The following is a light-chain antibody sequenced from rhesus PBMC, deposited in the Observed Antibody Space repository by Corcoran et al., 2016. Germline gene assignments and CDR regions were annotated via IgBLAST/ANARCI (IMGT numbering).Light chain of an antibody. V-gene: IGLV2S7*01. CDR3: CSYPPSSTYI. Sequence: QSAPTQPPSVSGSPGQSVTISCTGTSSDVGGYTYVSWYHQPPGKAPKLMIYEVSKRPSGVSDRFSGSKSGNTASLTISGLQAEDEADYYCCSYPPSSTYIFGVGTRLTVL. CDR1: SSDVGGYTY. CDR2: EVS. J-gene: IGLJ1*01.